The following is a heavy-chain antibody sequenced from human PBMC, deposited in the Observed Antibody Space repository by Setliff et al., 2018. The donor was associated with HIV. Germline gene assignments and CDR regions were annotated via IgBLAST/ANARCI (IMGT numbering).Heavy chain of an antibody. CDR2: IYDRGST. J-gene: IGHJ4*02. CDR1: GGSISSYH. CDR3: ARGLSFYDPGGFDY. D-gene: IGHD3-22*01. V-gene: IGHV4-59*08. Sequence: ETLSLTCTVSGGSISSYHWSWIRQPPGKGLEWIGYIYDRGSTNYNPSLKSRVTISADTSKSQFSLKLSSVTAADTAVYYCARGLSFYDPGGFDYWGQGTLVTVSS.